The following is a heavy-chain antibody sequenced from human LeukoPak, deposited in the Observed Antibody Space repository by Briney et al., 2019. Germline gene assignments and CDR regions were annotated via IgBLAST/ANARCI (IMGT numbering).Heavy chain of an antibody. J-gene: IGHJ4*02. V-gene: IGHV3-33*01. CDR3: ARPYYYDSSGYYALDY. Sequence: GGPLRLSCAASGFTFSSYGMHWVRQAPGKGLEWVAVIWYDGSNKYYADSVKGRFTISRDNSKNTLYLQMNSLRAEDTAVYYCARPYYYDSSGYYALDYWGQGTLVTVSS. CDR2: IWYDGSNK. D-gene: IGHD3-22*01. CDR1: GFTFSSYG.